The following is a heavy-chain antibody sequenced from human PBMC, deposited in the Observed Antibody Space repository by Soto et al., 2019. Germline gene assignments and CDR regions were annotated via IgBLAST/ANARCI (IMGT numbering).Heavy chain of an antibody. CDR1: AFIFDGYG. CDR3: ARDGVGGTGYFGYFDY. Sequence: QVQLVESGGGVVQPGRSLRLSCAASAFIFDGYGMHWVRQAPGKGREWVAVFRHGGSDIHYADSVRGRFTISRDNSDKMVYLQMNNLRAEDTAVYYCARDGVGGTGYFGYFDYLGQGTLVTVSS. V-gene: IGHV3-33*01. J-gene: IGHJ4*02. CDR2: FRHGGSDI. D-gene: IGHD1-26*01.